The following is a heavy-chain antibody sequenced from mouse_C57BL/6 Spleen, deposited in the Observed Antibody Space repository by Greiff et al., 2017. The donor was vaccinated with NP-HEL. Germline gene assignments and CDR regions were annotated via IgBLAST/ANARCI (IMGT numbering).Heavy chain of an antibody. CDR2: IYPRDGSN. V-gene: IGHV1-78*01. Sequence: VQLQQSDAELVKPGASVKISCKVSGYTFTDHTIHWMKQRPEQGLDWIGYIYPRDGSNKYNEKFKGKATLTADKSSSTAYMQLNSLTSEDSAVYFCASPIYYGNCVWFAYWGQGTLVTVSA. CDR3: ASPIYYGNCVWFAY. J-gene: IGHJ3*01. D-gene: IGHD2-1*01. CDR1: GYTFTDHT.